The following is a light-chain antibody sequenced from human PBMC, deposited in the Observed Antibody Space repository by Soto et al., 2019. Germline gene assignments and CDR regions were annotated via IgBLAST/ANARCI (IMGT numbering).Light chain of an antibody. Sequence: QSALTQPPSASGSPGQSVTISCTGTSSDVGAYNYVSWYQQYPGKAPKLMIYEVNKRPSGVPDRFSGSKSGKTASLTVSGLQPEDEADYHCTSYPGSNIWVFGGGTKVTVL. J-gene: IGLJ3*02. CDR1: SSDVGAYNY. CDR3: TSYPGSNIWV. CDR2: EVN. V-gene: IGLV2-8*01.